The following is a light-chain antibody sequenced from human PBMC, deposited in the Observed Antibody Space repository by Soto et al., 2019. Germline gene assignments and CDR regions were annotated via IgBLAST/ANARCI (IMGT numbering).Light chain of an antibody. CDR2: WAS. V-gene: IGKV4-1*01. CDR1: QSVLYTPHNKNF. J-gene: IGKJ4*01. Sequence: DIVLTQSPDSLAVSLGERATINCESSQSVLYTPHNKNFLAWYQQKPGQPPKLLIYWASTRESGVPDRFSGSGSETDFALTISSLQAEDVAVYYCQQRSNWPGLTFGGGTKVDIK. CDR3: QQRSNWPGLT.